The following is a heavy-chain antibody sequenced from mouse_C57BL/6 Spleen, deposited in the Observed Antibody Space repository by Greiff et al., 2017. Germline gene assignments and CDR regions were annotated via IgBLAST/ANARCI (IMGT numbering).Heavy chain of an antibody. D-gene: IGHD2-2*01. J-gene: IGHJ2*01. CDR1: GYTFTDYN. CDR2: INPNNGGT. Sequence: EVKLQESGPELVKPGASVMMSCKASGYTFTDYNMHWVKQSHGKSLEWIGYINPNNGGTSYNQKFKGKATLTVNKSSSTAYMELRSLTSEDSAVYYCARWGIYYGFYYFDYWGQGTTLTVSS. V-gene: IGHV1-22*01. CDR3: ARWGIYYGFYYFDY.